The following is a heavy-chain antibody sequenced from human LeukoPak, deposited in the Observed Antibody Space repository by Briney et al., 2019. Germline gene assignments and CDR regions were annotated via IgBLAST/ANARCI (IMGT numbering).Heavy chain of an antibody. J-gene: IGHJ4*02. D-gene: IGHD5-18*01. V-gene: IGHV3-23*01. Sequence: GGSLRLFCAASGFTFSSYGMSWVRQAPGKGLEWVSAISGSGGSTFYADSVKGRFTISRDNSKNTLYLQMNSLRAEDTAVYYCAKFRGYSYGPIGYWGQGTLVTVSS. CDR3: AKFRGYSYGPIGY. CDR1: GFTFSSYG. CDR2: ISGSGGST.